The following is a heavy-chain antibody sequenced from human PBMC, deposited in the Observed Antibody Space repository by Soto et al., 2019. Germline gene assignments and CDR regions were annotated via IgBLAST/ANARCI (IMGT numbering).Heavy chain of an antibody. J-gene: IGHJ6*02. D-gene: IGHD3-16*01. V-gene: IGHV3-21*01. Sequence: GGTLRLSCAVSGFTFSSYSMNWVRQAQGKGMEWVSSISSSSSYIYYADSVKSRLTISRDDAKNSLYLKMNNLRAEDTSVYYCERGAWGPRRYVDVWGQGTTVTVSS. CDR3: ERGAWGPRRYVDV. CDR2: ISSSSSYI. CDR1: GFTFSSYS.